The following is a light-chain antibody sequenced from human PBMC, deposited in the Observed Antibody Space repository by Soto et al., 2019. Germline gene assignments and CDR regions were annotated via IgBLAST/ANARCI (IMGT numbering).Light chain of an antibody. CDR1: SSDVGGYNY. J-gene: IGLJ1*01. V-gene: IGLV2-14*01. Sequence: SVLPQPASVSVSPGQSITISCTGTSSDVGGYNYVSWYQQHPGKAPKLMIYDVSNRPSGVSNRFSGSKSGNTASLTISGLQAEDEADYYCSSYTSSSTPCVFGTGTKVTVL. CDR3: SSYTSSSTPCV. CDR2: DVS.